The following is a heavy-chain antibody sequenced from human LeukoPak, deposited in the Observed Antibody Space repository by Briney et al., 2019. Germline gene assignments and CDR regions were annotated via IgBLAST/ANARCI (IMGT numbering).Heavy chain of an antibody. Sequence: GGSLRLSCAASGFTFSDHYMDWVRQAPGKGLEWVGRIRNKATSYTTDYAASVRGRFTISRSDSENSLYLQMNSLKSEHTALYYCARGLNSGYYYDLDGFHLWGQGTMVTVSS. J-gene: IGHJ3*01. D-gene: IGHD3-22*01. CDR3: ARGLNSGYYYDLDGFHL. CDR2: IRNKATSYTT. CDR1: GFTFSDHY. V-gene: IGHV3-72*01.